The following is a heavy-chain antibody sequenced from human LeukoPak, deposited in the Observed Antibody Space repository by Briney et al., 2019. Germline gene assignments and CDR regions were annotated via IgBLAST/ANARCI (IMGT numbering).Heavy chain of an antibody. CDR2: IKQDETEK. CDR3: ARDLGQWLAYFDY. V-gene: IGHV3-7*01. J-gene: IGHJ4*02. CDR1: GFTFSNFW. Sequence: GESLRLSCTASGFTFSNFWMGWVRQAPGKGLEWVANIKQDETEKFYLGSVKGRFTISRDNAKNSLYLQMNSLRAEDTAVYYCARDLGQWLAYFDYWGQGTLVTVSS. D-gene: IGHD6-19*01.